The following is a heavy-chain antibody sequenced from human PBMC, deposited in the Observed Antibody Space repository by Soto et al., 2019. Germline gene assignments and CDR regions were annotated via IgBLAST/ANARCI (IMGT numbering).Heavy chain of an antibody. Sequence: ASVKVSCKASGYTFTSYDINWVRQATGQGLEWMGWMNPNSGNTGYAQKFQGRVTMTRNTSISTAYMELSSLRSEDTAVYYCARGVAYYDFWSVRFPPSYAFVTWGKVMMFTV. CDR3: ARGVAYYDFWSVRFPPSYAFVT. CDR2: MNPNSGNT. J-gene: IGHJ3*02. CDR1: GYTFTSYD. V-gene: IGHV1-8*01. D-gene: IGHD3-3*01.